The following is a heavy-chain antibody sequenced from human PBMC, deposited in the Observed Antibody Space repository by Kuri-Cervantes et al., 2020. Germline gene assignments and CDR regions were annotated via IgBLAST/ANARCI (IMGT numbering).Heavy chain of an antibody. CDR2: ISYDGSNK. CDR1: GFTSSSYA. Sequence: GESLKISCAASGFTSSSYAMHWVRQAPGKGLEWVAVISYDGSNKYYADSVKGRFTISRDNSKNTLYLQMNSLRAEDTAVYYCAREDGGSIWGQGTLVTVSS. CDR3: AREDGGSI. V-gene: IGHV3-30-3*01. D-gene: IGHD1-26*01. J-gene: IGHJ4*02.